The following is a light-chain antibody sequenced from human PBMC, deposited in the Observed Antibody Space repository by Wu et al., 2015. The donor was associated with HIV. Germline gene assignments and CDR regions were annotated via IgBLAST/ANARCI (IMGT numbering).Light chain of an antibody. J-gene: IGKJ1*01. CDR2: KTS. CDR3: QKYNSAPWT. CDR1: QSIGDW. V-gene: IGKV1-5*03. Sequence: DIQMTQSPSTLSASVGDRVTITCRASQSIGDWLAWYQQKPGKAPNLLIYKTSSLQSGVPSRFSGSGSGTDFTLTISSLQPEDVATYYCQKYNSAPWTFGQGTKVEMK.